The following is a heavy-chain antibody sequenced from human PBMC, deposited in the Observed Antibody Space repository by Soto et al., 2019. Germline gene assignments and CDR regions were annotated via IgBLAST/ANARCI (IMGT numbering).Heavy chain of an antibody. D-gene: IGHD2-15*01. CDR1: GFTFSGKKY. Sequence: GGSLRLSCAASGFTFSGKKYLTWVRQAPGKGLQWISALYDTDGTFYADSVKGRFTISKDNSKNTFYLQLNSLRPDDTAVYYCATWLLREHAFDIWGLGTMVTVSS. CDR3: ATWLLREHAFDI. V-gene: IGHV3-53*01. J-gene: IGHJ3*02. CDR2: LYDTDGT.